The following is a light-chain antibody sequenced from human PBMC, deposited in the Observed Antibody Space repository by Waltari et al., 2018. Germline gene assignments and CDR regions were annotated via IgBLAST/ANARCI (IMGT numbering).Light chain of an antibody. J-gene: IGKJ4*01. CDR3: QQRSHWPT. CDR2: DAS. V-gene: IGKV3-11*01. CDR1: QSVSSY. Sequence: EIVLPQSPATLSLSPGERATLSCRASQSVSSYLAWYQQKPGQAPRLLIYDASNRATGIPARFRGSGSWTDFTLTISSLEPEDFAVYYCQQRSHWPTFGGGTKVEIK.